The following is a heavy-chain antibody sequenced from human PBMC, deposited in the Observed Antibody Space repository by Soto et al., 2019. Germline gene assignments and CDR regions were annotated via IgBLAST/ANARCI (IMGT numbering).Heavy chain of an antibody. CDR1: GFDFTDHY. Sequence: QVQLVQSGAEVKKPGASVKVSCKASGFDFTDHYIHWVRQAPGQGLEWMGIISPDGGSTRYSQKFQARITMTRDTSTSTVYMELSSLRSGDTAIYYCARAPRGGVIIVIAWAQIDYWGQGTLVTVSS. D-gene: IGHD3-10*01. CDR3: ARAPRGGVIIVIAWAQIDY. V-gene: IGHV1-46*01. J-gene: IGHJ4*02. CDR2: ISPDGGST.